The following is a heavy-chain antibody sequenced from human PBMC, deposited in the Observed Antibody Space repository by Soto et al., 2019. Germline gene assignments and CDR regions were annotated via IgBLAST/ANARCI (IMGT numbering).Heavy chain of an antibody. D-gene: IGHD3-16*01. CDR1: GGFLSESY. CDR3: VRIRYQLPSSVLWLDP. J-gene: IGHJ5*02. V-gene: IGHV4-34*01. CDR2: INHVGGT. Sequence: LSLTFAVYGGFLSESYWTWIRQPPGKGLEWIGEINHVGGTNYNPSLKSRVTMSVDTSQNQFSLRLISVTAADTAMYFCVRIRYQLPSSVLWLDPWGQGTPVTVSS.